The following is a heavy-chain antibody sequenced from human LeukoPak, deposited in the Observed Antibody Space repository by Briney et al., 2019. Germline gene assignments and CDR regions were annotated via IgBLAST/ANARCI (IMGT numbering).Heavy chain of an antibody. D-gene: IGHD5-12*01. CDR1: GGSISSSNW. CDR2: IYHSGST. Sequence: SGTLSLTCAVSGGSISSSNWWSWVRQPPGKGLEWIGEIYHSGSTNYNPSLKSRVTISVDTSKNQFSLKLSSVTAADTAVYYCARGGYSGYINYGMDAWGKGTTVTVSS. CDR3: ARGGYSGYINYGMDA. V-gene: IGHV4-4*02. J-gene: IGHJ6*04.